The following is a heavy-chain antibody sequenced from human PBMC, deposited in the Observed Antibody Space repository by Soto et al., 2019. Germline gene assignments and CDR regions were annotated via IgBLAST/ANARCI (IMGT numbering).Heavy chain of an antibody. Sequence: QVQLVESGGGVVQPGRSLRLSCAASGFTFSSYGMHWVRQAPGKGLEWVAVISYDGSNKYYADSVKGRFTISRDNSKNSLYLQMNSLRAEDTAVYYCAREEYSSSSNFDYWGQGTLVTVSS. CDR2: ISYDGSNK. CDR3: AREEYSSSSNFDY. J-gene: IGHJ4*02. CDR1: GFTFSSYG. V-gene: IGHV3-30*03. D-gene: IGHD6-6*01.